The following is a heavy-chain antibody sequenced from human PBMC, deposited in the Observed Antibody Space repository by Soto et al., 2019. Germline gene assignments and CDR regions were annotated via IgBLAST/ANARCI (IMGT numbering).Heavy chain of an antibody. CDR1: GFSLSNARMG. V-gene: IGHV2-26*01. Sequence: QVTLKESGPVLVKPTVTLTLTCTVSGFSLSNARMGVSWIRQPQGKALEWLVHIFSNDEKSYSTSLKRRHTITKDTSKRHVVLTMTNMDPVDTARYYCARIRRDSSSWWEDWFDPWGQGTLVTVSS. D-gene: IGHD6-13*01. J-gene: IGHJ5*02. CDR2: IFSNDEK. CDR3: ARIRRDSSSWWEDWFDP.